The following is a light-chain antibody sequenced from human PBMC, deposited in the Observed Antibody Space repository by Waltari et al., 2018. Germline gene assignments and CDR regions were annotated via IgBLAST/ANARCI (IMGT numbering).Light chain of an antibody. CDR2: WAS. V-gene: IGKV4-1*01. CDR1: QTVLYSSNNKHY. CDR3: QQYYSNSLT. Sequence: DIVMTQSPDSLAVSLGERATINCKSSQTVLYSSNNKHYLAWYQKKSGQPPKLLISWASARESGVPDRFRGSGSGTDFTLTISSLQAEDVAVYFCQQYYSNSLTFGGGTRVEIK. J-gene: IGKJ4*01.